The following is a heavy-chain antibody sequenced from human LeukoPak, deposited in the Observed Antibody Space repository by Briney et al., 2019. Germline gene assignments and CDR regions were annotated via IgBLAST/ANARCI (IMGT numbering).Heavy chain of an antibody. V-gene: IGHV3-53*01. J-gene: IGHJ4*02. Sequence: SGGSLRLSCAASGFTVSDNYMTWVRQAPEKGVEWVSLIYRGGSTYYADSVKGRFTISRDNSKNTLYLQMNNLRAEDTAVYYCARDGVEQQLVHYFDYWGQGTLVTVSS. CDR2: IYRGGST. D-gene: IGHD6-13*01. CDR3: ARDGVEQQLVHYFDY. CDR1: GFTVSDNY.